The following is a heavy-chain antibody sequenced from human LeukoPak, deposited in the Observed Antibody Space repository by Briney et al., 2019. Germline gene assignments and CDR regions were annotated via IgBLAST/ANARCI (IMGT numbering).Heavy chain of an antibody. CDR2: IYYSGST. V-gene: IGHV4-39*01. D-gene: IGHD3-3*01. CDR3: ARSQYDFWSGYYEQVFDY. J-gene: IGHJ4*02. Sequence: SETLSLTCSVSGGSISSSSHYWGWIRQPPGKGLEYIGSIYYSGSTYYNPSLKSRVTISVDTSKNQFSLKLSSVTAADTAVYYCARSQYDFWSGYYEQVFDYWGQGTLVTVSS. CDR1: GGSISSSSHY.